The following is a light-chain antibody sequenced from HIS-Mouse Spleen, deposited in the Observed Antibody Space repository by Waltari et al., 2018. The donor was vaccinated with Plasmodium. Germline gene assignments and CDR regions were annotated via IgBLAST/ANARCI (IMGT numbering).Light chain of an antibody. CDR1: ALPKKY. Sequence: SYELTQPPSVSVSPGQTARITCSGDALPKKYAYWYQQKSVQAPVLVIYEDSKRPSGIPERFSGSSAGTMATLTISGAQGEDEADYDCYSTDSSGNHRVFGGGTKLTVL. CDR2: EDS. CDR3: YSTDSSGNHRV. J-gene: IGLJ3*02. V-gene: IGLV3-10*01.